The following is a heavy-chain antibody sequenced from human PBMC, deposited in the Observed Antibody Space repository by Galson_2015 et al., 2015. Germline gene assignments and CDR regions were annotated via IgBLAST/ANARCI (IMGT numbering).Heavy chain of an antibody. CDR1: GYTFTSYY. Sequence: SVKVSCKASGYTFTSYYMHWVRQAPGQGLEWMGIINPSGGSTNYAQKFQGRVTMTRDTSTSTVYMELSSLRSEDTAVYYCARNHDFWSGYYKGNHNWFDPWGQGTLVTVSS. CDR3: ARNHDFWSGYYKGNHNWFDP. D-gene: IGHD3-3*01. CDR2: INPSGGST. J-gene: IGHJ5*02. V-gene: IGHV1-46*01.